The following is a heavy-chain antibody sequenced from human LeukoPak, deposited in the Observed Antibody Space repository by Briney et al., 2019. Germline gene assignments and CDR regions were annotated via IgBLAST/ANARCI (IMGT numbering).Heavy chain of an antibody. CDR1: GGSISSSSYY. Sequence: SETLSLTCTVSGGSISSSSYYWGWIRQPPGKGLEWIGYIYYSGSTNYNPSLKSRVTISVDTSKNQFSLKLSSVTAADTAVYYCARDRIRYYYGSGSYYNGQDYWGQGTLVTVSS. CDR3: ARDRIRYYYGSGSYYNGQDY. D-gene: IGHD3-10*01. V-gene: IGHV4-61*05. CDR2: IYYSGST. J-gene: IGHJ4*02.